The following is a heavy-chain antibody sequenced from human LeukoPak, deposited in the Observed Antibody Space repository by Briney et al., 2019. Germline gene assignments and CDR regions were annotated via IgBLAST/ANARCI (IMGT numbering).Heavy chain of an antibody. V-gene: IGHV4-39*01. CDR1: GGSISSSSYY. CDR2: IYYSGST. D-gene: IGHD6-19*01. Sequence: SETLSLTCTVSGGSISSSSYYWSWIRQPPGKGLEWIGSIYYSGSTYYNPSPKSRVTISVDTSKNQFSLKLSSVTAADTAVYYCARLLAAAVAGKVDYWGQGTLVTVSS. J-gene: IGHJ4*02. CDR3: ARLLAAAVAGKVDY.